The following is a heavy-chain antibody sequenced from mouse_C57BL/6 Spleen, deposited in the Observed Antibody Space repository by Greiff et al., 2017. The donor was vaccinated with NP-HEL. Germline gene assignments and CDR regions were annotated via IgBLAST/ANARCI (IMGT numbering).Heavy chain of an antibody. CDR3: ARGGGNWAWFAY. V-gene: IGHV1-50*01. J-gene: IGHJ3*01. Sequence: VQLQQSGAELVKPGASVKLSCKASGYTFTSYWMQWVKQRPGQGLEWIGEIDPSDSYTNYNQKFKGKATLTVDTSSSTAYMQLSSLTSEDSAVYYCARGGGNWAWFAYWGQGTLVTVSA. D-gene: IGHD4-1*01. CDR1: GYTFTSYW. CDR2: IDPSDSYT.